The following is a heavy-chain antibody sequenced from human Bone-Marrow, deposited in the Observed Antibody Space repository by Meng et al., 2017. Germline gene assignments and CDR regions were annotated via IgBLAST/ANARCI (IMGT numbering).Heavy chain of an antibody. CDR1: GDSISRSNW. CDR3: ARKAVAGNFDY. Sequence: QVELQESGPGLVKPSGTLSLTCAVSGDSISRSNWWSWVRQPPGKGLEWIGEIYHSGXXXYNASLKSRVTLSIDKSKNQFSLKLSSVTAADTAVYYCARKAVAGNFDYWGQGTLVTVSS. CDR2: IYHSGXX. J-gene: IGHJ4*02. V-gene: IGHV4-4*02. D-gene: IGHD6-13*01.